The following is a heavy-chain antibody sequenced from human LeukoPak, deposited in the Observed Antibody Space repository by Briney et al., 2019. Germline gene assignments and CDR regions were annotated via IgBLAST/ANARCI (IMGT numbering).Heavy chain of an antibody. CDR3: ARDRCSGGSCQAHSFDY. V-gene: IGHV1-18*01. Sequence: GASVKVSCKASGYTFTSYGISWVRQAPGQGLEWMGWISAYNGNTNYAQKLQGRVTMTTDTSTSTAYMELRSLRSDDTAVYYCARDRCSGGSCQAHSFDYWGQGTLVTVSS. CDR1: GYTFTSYG. CDR2: ISAYNGNT. D-gene: IGHD2-15*01. J-gene: IGHJ4*02.